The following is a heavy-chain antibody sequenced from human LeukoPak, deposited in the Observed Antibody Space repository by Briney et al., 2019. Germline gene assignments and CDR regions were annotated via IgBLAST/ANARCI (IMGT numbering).Heavy chain of an antibody. Sequence: GGSLRFSCAASGLSFSNYAMYWVRQAPGKGLEWVSAIGGTGGNIFYRDSVKGRFTISRDNSKNTLYLHMNSLRAEDTAIYFCVRDNYSYRLDVWGQGTLVTVSS. CDR3: VRDNYSYRLDV. V-gene: IGHV3-23*01. J-gene: IGHJ4*02. D-gene: IGHD2-21*01. CDR2: IGGTGGNI. CDR1: GLSFSNYA.